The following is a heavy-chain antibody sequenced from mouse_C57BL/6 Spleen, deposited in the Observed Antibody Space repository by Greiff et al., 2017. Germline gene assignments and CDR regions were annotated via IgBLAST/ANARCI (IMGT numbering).Heavy chain of an antibody. CDR1: GYTFTDYN. CDR2: INPNNGGT. J-gene: IGHJ2*01. Sequence: VQLQQSGPELVKPGASVKIPCKASGYTFTDYNMDWVKQSHGKSLEWIGDINPNNGGTIYNQKFKGKATLTVDKSSSTAYMERRSLTSEDTAVYYCARRVPYYYGSSPEGVDYWGQGTTLTVSS. CDR3: ARRVPYYYGSSPEGVDY. D-gene: IGHD1-1*01. V-gene: IGHV1-18*01.